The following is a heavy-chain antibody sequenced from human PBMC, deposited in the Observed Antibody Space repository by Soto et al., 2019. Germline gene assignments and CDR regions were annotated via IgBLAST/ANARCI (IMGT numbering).Heavy chain of an antibody. CDR2: ISAHNGNT. V-gene: IGHV1-18*01. CDR3: ARGRYGDY. J-gene: IGHJ4*02. D-gene: IGHD1-1*01. CDR1: GYTFTSYG. Sequence: QVHLVQSGAEVKKPGASVKVSCKGSGYTFTSYGITWVRQAPGQGLEWMGWISAHNGNTDYAQKLQGRVTVTRDTSTSTAYMKLRSRRSDDKAVYYCARGRYGDYWGQGALVTVSS.